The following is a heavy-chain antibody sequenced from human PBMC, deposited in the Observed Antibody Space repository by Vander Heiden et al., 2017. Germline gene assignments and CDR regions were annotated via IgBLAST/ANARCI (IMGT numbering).Heavy chain of an antibody. CDR2: MNPNSGNT. D-gene: IGHD3-10*01. J-gene: IGHJ4*02. Sequence: QVQPVQSGAEVKKPGASVKVSCKASGYTFTSYDINWVRQATGQGLEWMGWMNPNSGNTGYAQKFQGRVTMTRNTSISTAYMELSSLGSEDTAVYYCAAGARGVIPSLYWGQGTLVTVSS. CDR3: AAGARGVIPSLY. V-gene: IGHV1-8*01. CDR1: GYTFTSYD.